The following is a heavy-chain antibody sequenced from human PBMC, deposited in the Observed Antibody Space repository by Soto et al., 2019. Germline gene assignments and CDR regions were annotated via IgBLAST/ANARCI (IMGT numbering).Heavy chain of an antibody. CDR1: GFTFSNYY. J-gene: IGHJ6*02. Sequence: PGGSLRLSCAVSGFTFSNYYIHWVRQAPGEGLEWVSSIRSGRDTFYADSVKGRFSISRDDATSSVSLQMNSLRGEDTAVYFCAREETAWPLAYGLDVWGQGTTVTVSS. CDR3: AREETAWPLAYGLDV. V-gene: IGHV3-21*01. CDR2: IRSGRDT. D-gene: IGHD2-21*02.